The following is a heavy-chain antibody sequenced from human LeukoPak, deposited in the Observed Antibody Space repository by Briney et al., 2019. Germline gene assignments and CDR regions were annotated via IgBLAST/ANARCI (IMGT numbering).Heavy chain of an antibody. V-gene: IGHV4-59*01. CDR2: IYYSGST. Sequence: PSETLSLTCTVSGGSISSYYWSWIRQPPGKGLEWVGYIYYSGSTNYNPSHKSRVTISVDTSKNQFSLKLSSVTAADTAVYYCARVGIFGVVNDAFDIWGQGTMVTVSS. CDR3: ARVGIFGVVNDAFDI. CDR1: GGSISSYY. D-gene: IGHD3-3*01. J-gene: IGHJ3*02.